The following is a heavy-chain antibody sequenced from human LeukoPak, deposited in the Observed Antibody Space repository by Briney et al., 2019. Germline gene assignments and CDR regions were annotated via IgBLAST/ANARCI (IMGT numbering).Heavy chain of an antibody. CDR1: GYTLTELS. CDR3: ATSPRIAVAGRPYYFDY. J-gene: IGHJ4*02. CDR2: FDVEDGET. Sequence: ASVKVSRKVSGYTLTELSIHWVRQAPGTGLGWMGGFDVEDGETISAPKSHGRVTMTEDTSTDTAYMELSSLRSEDTAVYYCATSPRIAVAGRPYYFDYWGQGTLVTVSS. D-gene: IGHD6-19*01. V-gene: IGHV1-24*01.